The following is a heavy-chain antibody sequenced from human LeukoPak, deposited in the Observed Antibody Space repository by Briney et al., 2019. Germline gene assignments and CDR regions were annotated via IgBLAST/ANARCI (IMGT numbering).Heavy chain of an antibody. CDR3: GMGYCSGGSCYGYYYYMDV. CDR1: GYTFTDYY. V-gene: IGHV1-2*02. D-gene: IGHD2-15*01. Sequence: ASVKVSCKASGYTFTDYYMHWVRQAPGQGLEWMGWINPNSGGTNYAQKFQGRVTMTRDTSISTAYMELSRLRSDDTAVYYCGMGYCSGGSCYGYYYYMDVWGKGTTVTVSS. J-gene: IGHJ6*03. CDR2: INPNSGGT.